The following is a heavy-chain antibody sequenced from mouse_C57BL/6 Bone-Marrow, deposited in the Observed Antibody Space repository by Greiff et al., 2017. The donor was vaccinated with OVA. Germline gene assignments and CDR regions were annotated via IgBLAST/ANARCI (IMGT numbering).Heavy chain of an antibody. CDR2: IRSKSSNYAT. V-gene: IGHV10-3*01. CDR3: VRDPLITTYFDV. CDR1: GFTFNTYA. Sequence: VQLQQSGGGLVQPKGSLKLSCAASGFTFNTYAMHWVRQAPGKGLEWVARIRSKSSNYATYYADSVKDRFTISRDDSQSMLYLQMNNLKTEDTAMYYCVRDPLITTYFDVWGTGTTVTVSS. D-gene: IGHD1-1*01. J-gene: IGHJ1*03.